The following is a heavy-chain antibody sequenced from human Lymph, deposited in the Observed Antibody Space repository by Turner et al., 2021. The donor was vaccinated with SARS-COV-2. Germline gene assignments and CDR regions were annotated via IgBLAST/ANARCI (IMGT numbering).Heavy chain of an antibody. CDR3: AKEGDTAMVNIDY. J-gene: IGHJ4*01. CDR2: ISGGGGST. D-gene: IGHD5-18*01. V-gene: IGHV3-23*01. Sequence: DVQRLVCGGGLVQRGGCLRPSCGASGFTFSSYVMGWVRQASGEGVEWVAAISGGGGSTDYADSVKGRYTISRDKSENELYLQMSSRRAEDSAVYYCAKEGDTAMVNIDYWGQGTLVTVSS. CDR1: GFTFSSYV.